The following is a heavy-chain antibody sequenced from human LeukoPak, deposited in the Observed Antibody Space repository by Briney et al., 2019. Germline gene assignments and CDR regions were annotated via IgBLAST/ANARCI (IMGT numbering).Heavy chain of an antibody. J-gene: IGHJ6*03. CDR2: IHNDGTQG. CDR3: AKGGDEFRGYLDV. CDR1: GFTFSRLG. V-gene: IGHV3-33*06. Sequence: GTSLRLSCAASGFTFSRLGMQWVRQAPGKGLEWVAVIHNDGTQGQYGNSVKGRFTISKDNSQSTLYLQMNNLRDDDTAVYYCAKGGDEFRGYLDVWGKGTTVTVSS. D-gene: IGHD3-10*01.